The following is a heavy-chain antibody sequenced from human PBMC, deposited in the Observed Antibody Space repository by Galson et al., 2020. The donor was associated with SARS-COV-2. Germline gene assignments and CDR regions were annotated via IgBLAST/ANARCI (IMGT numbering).Heavy chain of an antibody. J-gene: IGHJ4*02. D-gene: IGHD6-19*01. CDR2: IIPIFGTA. Sequence: SVKVSCKASGCTFSSYAISWVRQAPGQGLEWMGGIIPIFGTANYAQKFQGRVTITADESTSTAYMELSSLRSEDTAVYYCASQIIAVAGTTEDYWGQGTLVTVSS. V-gene: IGHV1-69*13. CDR3: ASQIIAVAGTTEDY. CDR1: GCTFSSYA.